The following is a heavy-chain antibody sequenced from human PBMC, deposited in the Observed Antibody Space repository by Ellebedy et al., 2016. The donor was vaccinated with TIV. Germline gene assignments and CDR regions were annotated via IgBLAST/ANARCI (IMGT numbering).Heavy chain of an antibody. Sequence: AASVKVSCKASGGTVSRNVISWVRQAPGQGLEWMGRIIPILGLTNYAQKFQDRVTIAADKSTSTAYMELSSLRSEDTGVYYCATSEGTGIAAAKDRYRYGMDVWGQGTTVTVSS. CDR3: ATSEGTGIAAAKDRYRYGMDV. J-gene: IGHJ6*02. CDR1: GGTVSRNV. V-gene: IGHV1-69*04. CDR2: IIPILGLT. D-gene: IGHD6-13*01.